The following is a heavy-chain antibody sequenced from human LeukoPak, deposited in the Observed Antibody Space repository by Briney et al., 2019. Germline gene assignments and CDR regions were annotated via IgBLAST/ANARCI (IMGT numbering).Heavy chain of an antibody. CDR1: GVSIGSHY. Sequence: SETLSLTCTVSGVSIGSHYWSWIRQSPGKGLEWVGWVYNSGTTVYNPSLTGRVTISVDTSKNQYSLNLRSVTAADAAVYYCARDAYWGQGILVTVSS. CDR3: ARDAY. V-gene: IGHV4-59*11. J-gene: IGHJ4*02. CDR2: VYNSGTT.